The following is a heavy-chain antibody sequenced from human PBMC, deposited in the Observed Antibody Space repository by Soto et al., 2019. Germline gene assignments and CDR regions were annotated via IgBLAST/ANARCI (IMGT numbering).Heavy chain of an antibody. V-gene: IGHV4-59*11. CDR1: GGSISNHY. CDR3: TRANWYSEY. CDR2: IYYNGNT. Sequence: QVQLQESGPGLVKPSETLSLTCSVSGGSISNHYWSWIRQPPGKGLEWIGYIYYNGNTNYNPSLKRRVTMSVDTSRNQISLKLPTVTAADTAVYYCTRANWYSEYWGQGTLVTVSS. D-gene: IGHD7-27*01. J-gene: IGHJ4*02.